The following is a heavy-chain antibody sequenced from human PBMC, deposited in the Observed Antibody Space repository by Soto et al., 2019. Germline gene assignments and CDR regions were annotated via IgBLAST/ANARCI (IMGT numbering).Heavy chain of an antibody. Sequence: EVQLLESGGSLVQSGGSLRLSCAASGFTFSSYAMCWVRQAPGKGLEWVSGVSGGGGFTYYADSVKGRFTMSRDNSKNTLYLQMNSLTAEDTAVYYCAKDRIAAPRCIDYWGQGSPVTVSA. J-gene: IGHJ4*02. V-gene: IGHV3-23*01. CDR2: VSGGGGFT. D-gene: IGHD6-13*01. CDR1: GFTFSSYA. CDR3: AKDRIAAPRCIDY.